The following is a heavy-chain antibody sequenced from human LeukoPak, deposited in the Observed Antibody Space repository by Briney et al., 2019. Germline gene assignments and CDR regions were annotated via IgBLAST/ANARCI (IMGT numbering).Heavy chain of an antibody. V-gene: IGHV1-18*01. CDR1: GYTFTSYG. CDR2: ISAYNGNT. Sequence: ASVAVSCKASGYTFTSYGISWVRQAPGQGLEWMGWISAYNGNTNYAQKLQGRVTMTTDTSTSTAYMELRSLRSDDTAVYYCARDSMRFSGGRWFDPWGQGTLVTVSS. D-gene: IGHD3-10*01. J-gene: IGHJ5*02. CDR3: ARDSMRFSGGRWFDP.